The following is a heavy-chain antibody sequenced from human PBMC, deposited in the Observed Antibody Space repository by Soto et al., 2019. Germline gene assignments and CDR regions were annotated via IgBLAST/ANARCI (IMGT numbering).Heavy chain of an antibody. Sequence: QVQLVQSGTEVKRPGDSVKVSCKASGYTFTGYYVHWVRQAPGQGLEWMGWINPNSGDTYLAQRFQGRVTMNRDTSIRTAQMGVRGLTSGDTGEFFCAKGGAIVAAGTRVYLYNAMDVW. J-gene: IGHJ6*01. CDR2: INPNSGDT. CDR1: GYTFTGYY. CDR3: AKGGAIVAAGTRVYLYNAMDV. V-gene: IGHV1-2*02. D-gene: IGHD1-26*01.